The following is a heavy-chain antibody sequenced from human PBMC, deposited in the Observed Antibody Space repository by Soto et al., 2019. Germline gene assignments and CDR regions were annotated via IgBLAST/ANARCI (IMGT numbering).Heavy chain of an antibody. V-gene: IGHV3-15*01. Sequence: TGGSLRLSCAASGFAFSTSWMSWVRQAPGKGLEWVGRIKSKTYGGTTDYASPVKGRFTISRDDSRDRLYLQMNSLKTEDTAFYYCTTDYVGFFDYWGQGTLVTVSS. CDR1: GFAFSTSW. CDR3: TTDYVGFFDY. J-gene: IGHJ4*02. D-gene: IGHD3-16*01. CDR2: IKSKTYGGTT.